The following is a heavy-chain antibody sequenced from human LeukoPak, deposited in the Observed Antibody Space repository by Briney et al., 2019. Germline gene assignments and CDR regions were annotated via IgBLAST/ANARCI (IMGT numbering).Heavy chain of an antibody. V-gene: IGHV3-23*01. Sequence: GGSLRLSCAASGFTFSSYAMSWVRQAPGKGLEWVSGLSASGGLTYYSDSVKGRFTISRDNSKNTLYLQMNSLRAEDTAVYFCARGASSWYSTSPNFDYWGQGTLVTVSS. CDR3: ARGASSWYSTSPNFDY. J-gene: IGHJ4*02. CDR2: LSASGGLT. D-gene: IGHD6-13*01. CDR1: GFTFSSYA.